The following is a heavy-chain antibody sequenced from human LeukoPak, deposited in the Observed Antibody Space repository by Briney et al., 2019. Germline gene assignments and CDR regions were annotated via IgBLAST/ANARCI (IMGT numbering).Heavy chain of an antibody. J-gene: IGHJ4*02. Sequence: GGSLRLSCGLSGFIFSSYWMSWVRQAPGKGLEWVAIIKEDGSEKYYVDSVRGRFTISRDNAKNSMYLQMNSLRAEDTAVYYCARTTDYWGQVTLVTVSS. D-gene: IGHD1-26*01. V-gene: IGHV3-7*01. CDR2: IKEDGSEK. CDR1: GFIFSSYW. CDR3: ARTTDY.